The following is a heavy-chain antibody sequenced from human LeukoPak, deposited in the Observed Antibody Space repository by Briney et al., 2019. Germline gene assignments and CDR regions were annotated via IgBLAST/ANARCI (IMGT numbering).Heavy chain of an antibody. CDR2: INHSGST. Sequence: SETLSLTCAVYGGSFSGYYWSWIRQPPGKRLEWIGEINHSGSTNYNPSLKSRVTISVDTSKNQFSLKLSSVTAADTAVYYCARGWQGRTAYYYYMDVWGKGTTVTVSS. V-gene: IGHV4-34*01. CDR3: ARGWQGRTAYYYYMDV. J-gene: IGHJ6*03. D-gene: IGHD2-21*02. CDR1: GGSFSGYY.